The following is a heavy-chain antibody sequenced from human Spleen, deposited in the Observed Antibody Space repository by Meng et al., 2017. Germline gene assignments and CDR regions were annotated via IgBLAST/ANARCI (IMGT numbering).Heavy chain of an antibody. CDR2: INHRGST. V-gene: IGHV4-34*01. CDR3: ARAPVPAARGHNFFDP. Sequence: PRGPRLSDASADLAPPLLCAGGSFIGLLRGLIRQPPGKGVELIGEINHRGSTNFNPSLESRVTFSIDTSRNQFSLRLKYVTAADTAVYYCARAPVPAARGHNFFDPWGQGTLVTVSS. J-gene: IGHJ5*02. D-gene: IGHD2-2*01. CDR1: GGSFIGLL.